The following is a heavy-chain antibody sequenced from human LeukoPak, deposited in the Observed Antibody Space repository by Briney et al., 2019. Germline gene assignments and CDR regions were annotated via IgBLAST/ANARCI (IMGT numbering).Heavy chain of an antibody. J-gene: IGHJ4*02. V-gene: IGHV5-51*03. CDR1: GYSFTSYG. CDR2: IYPGDSDT. D-gene: IGHD4-17*01. Sequence: PGESLKISCKGSGYSFTSYGIGSVRQMPGKRLEWMGIIYPGDSDTRSSPSSHAQVTISPDKSISTAVLQWSSLKASDPAMYYCARPGDYGDSPIDYWGKGTLVTVSS. CDR3: ARPGDYGDSPIDY.